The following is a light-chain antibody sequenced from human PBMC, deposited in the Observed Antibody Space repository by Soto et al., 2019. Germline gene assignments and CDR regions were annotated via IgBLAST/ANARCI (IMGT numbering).Light chain of an antibody. CDR1: QSVRSN. J-gene: IGKJ2*01. CDR3: HQSNDWPYT. CDR2: SAS. V-gene: IGKV3-15*01. Sequence: EIVMTQSPATLSVSPGERATLSCRASQSVRSNLAWYQQKPGQAPRLLIHSASTRDTGIPARFSGSGSGTEFTLTITSLQSEDFAVYYCHQSNDWPYTFGQGTKLEIK.